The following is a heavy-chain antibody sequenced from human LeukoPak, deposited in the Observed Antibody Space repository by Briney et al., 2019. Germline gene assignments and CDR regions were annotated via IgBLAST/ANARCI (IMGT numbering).Heavy chain of an antibody. J-gene: IGHJ4*02. D-gene: IGHD4-17*01. Sequence: PGESLRPSCAASGFTLSNYWMHWVRQTPGKGVVWVSGMNSDGSITRYADSVKGRFTISRDSAKNTLYLQMNSLRAEDTAVYYCARLATVTTDYWGQGTLVTVSS. V-gene: IGHV3-74*01. CDR3: ARLATVTTDY. CDR1: GFTLSNYW. CDR2: MNSDGSIT.